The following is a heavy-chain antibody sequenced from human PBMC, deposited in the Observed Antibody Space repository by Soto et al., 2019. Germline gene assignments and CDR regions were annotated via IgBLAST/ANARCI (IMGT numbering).Heavy chain of an antibody. D-gene: IGHD3-9*01. CDR1: GYTFSGYY. V-gene: IGHV1-2*04. CDR2: INPNSGGT. J-gene: IGHJ6*02. Sequence: SVKVSCKGSGYTFSGYYMHWVRKTNGQGLEWMGWINPNSGGTNYAQKFQGWVTMTRDTSISTAYMELSRLRSDDTAVYYCAREAKNYDILTGKYYYGMDVWGQGTTVNVS. CDR3: AREAKNYDILTGKYYYGMDV.